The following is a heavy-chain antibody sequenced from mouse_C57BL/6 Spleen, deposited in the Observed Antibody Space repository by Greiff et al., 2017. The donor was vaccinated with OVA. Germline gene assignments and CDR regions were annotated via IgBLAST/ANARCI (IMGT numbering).Heavy chain of an antibody. V-gene: IGHV5-4*03. D-gene: IGHD2-2*01. CDR3: AGGDYGNDGAY. J-gene: IGHJ3*01. Sequence: EVKLVESGGGLVKPGGSLKLSCAASGFTFSSYAMSWVRQTPEKRLEWVATISDGGSYTYYPDNVKGRFTISRDNAKNNLYLQMSHLKSEDTAMYYCAGGDYGNDGAYWGQGTLVTVSA. CDR1: GFTFSSYA. CDR2: ISDGGSYT.